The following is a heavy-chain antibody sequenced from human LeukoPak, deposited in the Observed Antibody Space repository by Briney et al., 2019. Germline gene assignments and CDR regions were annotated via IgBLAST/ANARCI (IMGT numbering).Heavy chain of an antibody. Sequence: SQTLSLTCTVSGGSISNVAYYWSWVCQHPGKGLEWIGYIGYSGDSYYNPSLRSRVTISVDTSKKQFSLGLNSVTAADTAIYYCARVAAATTNPRFDSWGQGTLVTVSS. D-gene: IGHD5-24*01. V-gene: IGHV4-31*03. CDR1: GGSISNVAYY. CDR3: ARVAAATTNPRFDS. CDR2: IGYSGDS. J-gene: IGHJ4*02.